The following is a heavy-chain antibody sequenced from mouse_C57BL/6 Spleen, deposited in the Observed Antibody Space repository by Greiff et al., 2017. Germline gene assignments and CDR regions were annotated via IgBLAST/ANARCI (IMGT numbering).Heavy chain of an antibody. D-gene: IGHD1-1*01. CDR1: GYTFTSYW. CDR2: IDPSDSET. J-gene: IGHJ2*01. Sequence: QVQLKQPGAELVRPGSSVKLSCKASGYTFTSYWMHWVKQRPIQGLEWIGNIDPSDSETHYNQKFKDKATLTVDKSSSTAYMQLSSLTSEDSAVYYCARWSFTTVVATNYWGQGTTLTVSS. CDR3: ARWSFTTVVATNY. V-gene: IGHV1-52*01.